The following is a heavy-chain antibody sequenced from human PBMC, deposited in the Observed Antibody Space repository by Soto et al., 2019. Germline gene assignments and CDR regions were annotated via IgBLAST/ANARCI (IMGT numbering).Heavy chain of an antibody. Sequence: SETLSLTCTVSGGSISSSSYYRGWIRQPPGKGLEWIGSIHYSGSTDYNPSLKSRITIFVDTSKSQFSLKLSSVTAADTAVYYCARHGRYCSSTSCYGFDIWGQGTMVTVSS. CDR3: ARHGRYCSSTSCYGFDI. V-gene: IGHV4-39*01. J-gene: IGHJ3*02. D-gene: IGHD2-2*01. CDR1: GGSISSSSYY. CDR2: IHYSGST.